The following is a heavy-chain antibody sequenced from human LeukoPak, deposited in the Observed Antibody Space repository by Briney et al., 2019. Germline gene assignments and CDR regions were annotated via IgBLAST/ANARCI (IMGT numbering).Heavy chain of an antibody. Sequence: SETLSLTCAVYGGSFSGYYWSWIRQPPGKGLEWIGEINHSGSTNNNPSLKSRVTISVDTSKNQFSLKLSPVTAADTAVYYCARSYYYGSGSFVYWGQGTLVTVSS. D-gene: IGHD3-10*01. CDR3: ARSYYYGSGSFVY. CDR2: INHSGST. J-gene: IGHJ4*02. CDR1: GGSFSGYY. V-gene: IGHV4-34*01.